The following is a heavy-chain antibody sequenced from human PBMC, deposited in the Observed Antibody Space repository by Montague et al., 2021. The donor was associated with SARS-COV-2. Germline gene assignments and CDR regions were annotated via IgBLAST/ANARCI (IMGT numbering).Heavy chain of an antibody. Sequence: SETLSLTCTVSGDSVSSTTYYWAWIRQPPGKGLEWIGSIYYSGSTXYNPSLKSRVTISVDTSKNQFSLKLSSVTAADTAVYYCARVGRQQLVRLSGMDVWGQGTTVTVSS. CDR3: ARVGRQQLVRLSGMDV. CDR2: IYYSGST. V-gene: IGHV4-39*07. CDR1: GDSVSSTTYY. J-gene: IGHJ6*02. D-gene: IGHD6-13*01.